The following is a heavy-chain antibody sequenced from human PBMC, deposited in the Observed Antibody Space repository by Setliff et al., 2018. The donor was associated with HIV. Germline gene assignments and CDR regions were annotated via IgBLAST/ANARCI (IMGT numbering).Heavy chain of an antibody. J-gene: IGHJ4*02. CDR3: ARGQGPVDY. CDR2: IYYSGST. V-gene: IGHV4-31*03. Sequence: SETLSLTCTVSGGSISSGGYYWSWIRQHPGKGLEWIGYIYYSGSTYYTPSLKSRLTISVDTSKNQFSLKLSSVIAADTAVYYCARGQGPVDYWGQGTLVTVSS. CDR1: GGSISSGGYY.